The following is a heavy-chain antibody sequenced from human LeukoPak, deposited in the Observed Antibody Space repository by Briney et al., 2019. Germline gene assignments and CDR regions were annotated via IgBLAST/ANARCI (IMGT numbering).Heavy chain of an antibody. Sequence: GESLKISCTGSGYSFSTYWIAWERQMPGKGLEWVGIIYPGDSDIRYSPSFQGQVTISADKSISTAYLQWSSLKASDTAMYYCARQGCSGGSCGFDYWGQGALVTVSS. J-gene: IGHJ4*02. V-gene: IGHV5-51*01. CDR3: ARQGCSGGSCGFDY. CDR1: GYSFSTYW. D-gene: IGHD2-15*01. CDR2: IYPGDSDI.